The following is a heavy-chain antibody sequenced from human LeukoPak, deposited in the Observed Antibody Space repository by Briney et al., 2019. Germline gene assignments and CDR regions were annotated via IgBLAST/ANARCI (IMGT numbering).Heavy chain of an antibody. CDR2: IFHSGST. CDR1: GYSISSGYY. J-gene: IGHJ6*04. D-gene: IGHD3-10*01. CDR3: ARASGSYGSGSYYYYGMDV. Sequence: SETLSLTCAVSGYSISSGYYWGWIRQPPGKGLEWIWSIFHSGSTYYNPSLKSRVNMSVDTSKNQISLKLSSVTAEDTAVYYCARASGSYGSGSYYYYGMDVWGKGTTVTVSS. V-gene: IGHV4-38-2*01.